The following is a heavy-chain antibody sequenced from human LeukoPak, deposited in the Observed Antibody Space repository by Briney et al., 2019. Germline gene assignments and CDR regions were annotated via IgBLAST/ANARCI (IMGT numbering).Heavy chain of an antibody. CDR2: IYPGDSDT. D-gene: IGHD4-17*01. CDR3: ERLGDYGDYIDY. CDR1: GYSFTSYW. J-gene: IGHJ4*02. Sequence: GASLKISCKGSGYSFTSYWIGWVRQMPGKGLEWMGIIYPGDSDTRYSPSFQGQATTSADNSISTPYLQWTSLTASDPALNYRERLGDYGDYIDYWGQGTLVTVSS. V-gene: IGHV5-51*01.